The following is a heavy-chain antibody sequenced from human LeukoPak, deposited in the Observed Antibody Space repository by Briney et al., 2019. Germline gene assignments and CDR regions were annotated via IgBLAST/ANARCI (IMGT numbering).Heavy chain of an antibody. V-gene: IGHV1-18*01. CDR2: ISAYNGNT. CDR1: GYIFTSYG. Sequence: GASVKVSCTASGYIFTSYGISWVRQAPGQGLEWMGWISAYNGNTNYAQKLQGRVTMTTDTSTSTAYMELRSLRSDDTAVYYCARDCYDSSGYPPGGYYFDYWGQGTLVTVSS. D-gene: IGHD3-22*01. CDR3: ARDCYDSSGYPPGGYYFDY. J-gene: IGHJ4*02.